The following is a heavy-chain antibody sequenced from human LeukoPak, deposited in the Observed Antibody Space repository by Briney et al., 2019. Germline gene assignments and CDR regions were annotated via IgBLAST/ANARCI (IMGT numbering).Heavy chain of an antibody. D-gene: IGHD4-23*01. V-gene: IGHV3-66*02. CDR2: IYSGGST. Sequence: GGSLRLSCAASGFTVSSNYMSWVRQAPGKGLEWVSVIYSGGSTYYADSVKGRFTISRDNSKNTLYLQMNSLRAEDTAVYYCARDQTVATDAAFDIWGQGTMATVSS. CDR1: GFTVSSNY. J-gene: IGHJ3*02. CDR3: ARDQTVATDAAFDI.